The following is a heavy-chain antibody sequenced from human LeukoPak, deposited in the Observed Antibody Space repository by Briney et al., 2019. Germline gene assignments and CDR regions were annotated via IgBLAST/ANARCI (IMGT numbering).Heavy chain of an antibody. CDR2: IHTSGST. CDR1: GGSISSYY. J-gene: IGHJ5*02. Sequence: SETLSLTCTVSGGSISSYYWSWIRQPAGKGLGWIGRIHTSGSTNYNPSLKSRVTISVDTSKNQFSLKLSSVTAADTAVYYCARDLHGYCSGGSCYSGGWFDPWGQGTLVPVSS. CDR3: ARDLHGYCSGGSCYSGGWFDP. D-gene: IGHD2-15*01. V-gene: IGHV4-4*07.